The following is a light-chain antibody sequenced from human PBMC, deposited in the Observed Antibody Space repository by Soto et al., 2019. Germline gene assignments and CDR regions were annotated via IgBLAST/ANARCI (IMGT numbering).Light chain of an antibody. V-gene: IGKV1-39*01. CDR3: QQSFSNPRT. Sequence: DIQMTQSPSSLSASLGDRVTVTCRASQKIHNFVSWYQQKPGQAPKLLIFLASTFESGVPSRFGGSGSGTDFTLTISSLQPEDFATYYCQQSFSNPRTFGGGTKVDIK. CDR1: QKIHNF. CDR2: LAS. J-gene: IGKJ4*01.